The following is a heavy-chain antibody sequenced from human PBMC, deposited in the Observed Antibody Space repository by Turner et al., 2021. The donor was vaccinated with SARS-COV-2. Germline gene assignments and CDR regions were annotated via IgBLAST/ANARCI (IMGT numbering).Heavy chain of an antibody. CDR2: IWNDGSQK. Sequence: QVHLVESGGGVVQPGRSLRLSCAASGVTFSSHGMHWVRQAPGKGLEWGAVIWNDGSQKYYADSVKGRFTISRDNSKNMLYLQMNSLRAEDTAVYYCARLDDSGHWGAFDIWGQGTMVTVSS. J-gene: IGHJ3*02. V-gene: IGHV3-33*01. CDR1: GVTFSSHG. D-gene: IGHD3-22*01. CDR3: ARLDDSGHWGAFDI.